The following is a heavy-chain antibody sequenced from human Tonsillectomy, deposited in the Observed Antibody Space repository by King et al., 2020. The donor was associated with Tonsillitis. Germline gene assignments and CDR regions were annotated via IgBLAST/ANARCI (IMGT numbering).Heavy chain of an antibody. Sequence: VQLVESGGGLVQPGGCLRLSCAASGFTFSSYWMSWVRQAPGRGLEWLANIKQGGTEGYYLDSVKGRFRISRDDAKSSEYLQMNSLRDEDTAVYYCVRDYCSGGPCYSGHWGQGTLVTVSS. D-gene: IGHD2-15*01. J-gene: IGHJ4*02. V-gene: IGHV3-7*01. CDR3: VRDYCSGGPCYSGH. CDR1: GFTFSSYW. CDR2: IKQGGTEG.